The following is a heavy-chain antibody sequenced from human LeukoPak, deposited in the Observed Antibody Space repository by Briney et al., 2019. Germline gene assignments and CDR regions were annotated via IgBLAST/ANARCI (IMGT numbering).Heavy chain of an antibody. CDR3: ARDLDSALDY. D-gene: IGHD1-26*01. CDR1: GGSISSYY. J-gene: IGHJ4*02. CDR2: ICYSGST. Sequence: SETLSLTCTVSGGSISSYYWSWIRQPPGKGLEWIGYICYSGSTNYNPSLKSRVTISVDTSKNQFSLKLSSVTAADTAVYYCARDLDSALDYWGQGTLVTVSS. V-gene: IGHV4-59*01.